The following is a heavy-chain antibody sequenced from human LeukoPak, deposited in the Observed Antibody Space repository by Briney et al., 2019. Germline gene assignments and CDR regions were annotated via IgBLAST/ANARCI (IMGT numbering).Heavy chain of an antibody. D-gene: IGHD5-18*01. CDR2: INPNSGGT. V-gene: IGHV1-2*02. CDR1: GYTFTGYY. Sequence: HEASVTVSCKASGYTFTGYYMHWVRQAPGQGLEWMGWINPNSGGTNYAQKFQGRVTMTRDTSISTAYMELSRLRSDDTAVYYCAREGKGKYSYGSRSPVRYWGQGTLVTVSS. CDR3: AREGKGKYSYGSRSPVRY. J-gene: IGHJ4*02.